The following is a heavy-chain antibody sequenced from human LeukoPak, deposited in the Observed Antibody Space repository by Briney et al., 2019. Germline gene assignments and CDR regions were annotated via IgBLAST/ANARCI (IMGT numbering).Heavy chain of an antibody. V-gene: IGHV3-23*01. CDR2: ISGSGGST. CDR3: AKAPPRWYDFWSGMDPPGWFDP. Sequence: GGSLRLSCAASGFTFSSYAMSWVRQAPGKGLEWVSAISGSGGSTYYADSVKGRFTISRDNYKNPLYLQMNSLRAEDTAVYYCAKAPPRWYDFWSGMDPPGWFDPWGQGTLVTVSS. D-gene: IGHD3-3*01. CDR1: GFTFSSYA. J-gene: IGHJ5*02.